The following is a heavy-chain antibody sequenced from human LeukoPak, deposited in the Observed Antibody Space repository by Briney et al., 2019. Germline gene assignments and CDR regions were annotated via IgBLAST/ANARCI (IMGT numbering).Heavy chain of an antibody. J-gene: IGHJ6*02. CDR2: ISSSSSYI. D-gene: IGHD3-16*01. CDR1: GFTFSSYE. CDR3: ARGGQPMGVTIDYGMDV. Sequence: GGSLRLSCAASGFTFSSYEMNWVRQAPGKGLEWVSSISSSSSYIYYADSVKGRFTISRDNAKNSLYLQMNSLRAEDTAVYYCARGGQPMGVTIDYGMDVWGQGTTVTVSS. V-gene: IGHV3-21*01.